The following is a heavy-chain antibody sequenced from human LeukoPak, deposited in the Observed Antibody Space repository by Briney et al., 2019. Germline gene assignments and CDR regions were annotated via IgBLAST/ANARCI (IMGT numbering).Heavy chain of an antibody. CDR3: AKHSGSTAL. CDR2: ISYGGSNK. J-gene: IGHJ4*02. Sequence: GGSLRLSCAASGFTFSNYGMHWVRQAPGKGLEWVSVISYGGSNKYYADSVKGRFTISRDNSKNTLYLPMNSLRAEDTAMYYCAKHSGSTALWGQGTLVTVSS. CDR1: GFTFSNYG. D-gene: IGHD1-26*01. V-gene: IGHV3-30*18.